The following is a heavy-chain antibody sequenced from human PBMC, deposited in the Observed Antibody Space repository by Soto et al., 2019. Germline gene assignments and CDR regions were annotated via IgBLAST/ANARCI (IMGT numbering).Heavy chain of an antibody. CDR3: ARTLYSYGPRFDY. V-gene: IGHV4-39*07. J-gene: IGHJ4*02. CDR1: SAPVSSSTYT. CDR2: IYYGGST. Sequence: SDTLSLTCTVSSAPVSSSTYTWGWIRQPPGKGLEWIGSIYYGGSTYYNPSLNSRVTVSVDTSKNQFSLKLSSVTAADTAVYYCARTLYSYGPRFDYWGQGTLVT. D-gene: IGHD5-18*01.